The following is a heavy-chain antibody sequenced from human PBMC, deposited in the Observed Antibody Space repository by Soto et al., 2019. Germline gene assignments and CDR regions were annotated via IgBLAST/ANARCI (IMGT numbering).Heavy chain of an antibody. CDR2: IIPILGIA. V-gene: IGHV1-69*02. CDR3: ASVGGTGTTGGDRYYYYYGMDV. J-gene: IGHJ6*02. CDR1: GGTFSSYT. D-gene: IGHD1-1*01. Sequence: QVQLVQSGAEVKKPGSSVKVSCKASGGTFSSYTISWVRQAPGQGLEWMGRIIPILGIANYAQKFQGRVTMTADKATSTAYRELSSLRSEDTAVYYCASVGGTGTTGGDRYYYYYGMDVWGQGTTVTVSS.